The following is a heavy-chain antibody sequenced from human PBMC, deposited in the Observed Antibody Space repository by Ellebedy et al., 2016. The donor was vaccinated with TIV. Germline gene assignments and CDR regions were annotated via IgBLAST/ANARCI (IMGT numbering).Heavy chain of an antibody. CDR2: ISGSGGST. CDR3: AKVLSAVYYYGMDV. J-gene: IGHJ6*02. V-gene: IGHV3-23*01. CDR1: GFTFSSYA. Sequence: GGSLRLXCAASGFTFSSYAMSWVRQAPGKGLEWVSAISGSGGSTYYADSVKGRFTISRDNSKNTLYLQMNSLRAEDTAVYYCAKVLSAVYYYGMDVWGQGTTVTVSS. D-gene: IGHD4/OR15-4a*01.